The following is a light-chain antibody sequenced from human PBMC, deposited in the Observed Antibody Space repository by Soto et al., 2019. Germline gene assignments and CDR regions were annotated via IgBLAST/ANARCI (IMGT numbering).Light chain of an antibody. CDR1: QDISHW. J-gene: IGKJ1*01. CDR2: AAS. Sequence: DIQMTQSPSSVSASVGDRVTISYRASQDISHWLAWYQQEPGKSPKLLIYAASSLQSGVPSRFSGSGSGTDFSLTISSLQPEDFATYYCQQASSFPRTFGQGTKVEIQ. CDR3: QQASSFPRT. V-gene: IGKV1-12*01.